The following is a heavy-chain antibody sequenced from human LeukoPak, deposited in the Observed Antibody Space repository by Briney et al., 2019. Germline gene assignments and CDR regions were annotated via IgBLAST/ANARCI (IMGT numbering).Heavy chain of an antibody. D-gene: IGHD6-13*01. CDR3: ARLSQQLVRDGNYLDY. Sequence: GASVKVSCKASGYTFTSYYMHWVRQAPGQGLEWMGIINPSGGSTSYAQKFQGRVTMTRDTSTSTVYMELSSLRSEDTAVYYCARLSQQLVRDGNYLDYWGQGTLVTVSS. CDR1: GYTFTSYY. CDR2: INPSGGST. V-gene: IGHV1-46*01. J-gene: IGHJ4*02.